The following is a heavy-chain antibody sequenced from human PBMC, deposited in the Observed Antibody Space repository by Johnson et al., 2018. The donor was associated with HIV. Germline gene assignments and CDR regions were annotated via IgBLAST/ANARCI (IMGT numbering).Heavy chain of an antibody. Sequence: VQLVESGGGVVQPRRSLRLSCAASGFTFSSSGMHWVRPAPGKGLAWVAVISYAGTNQYYADSVKGRFTISRDNSKHTLYLQMTSLRAEDTAVYYCAREAPGSSGAFDIWGQGTMVTVSS. CDR1: GFTFSSSG. D-gene: IGHD1-26*01. CDR3: AREAPGSSGAFDI. CDR2: ISYAGTNQ. J-gene: IGHJ3*02. V-gene: IGHV3-30*03.